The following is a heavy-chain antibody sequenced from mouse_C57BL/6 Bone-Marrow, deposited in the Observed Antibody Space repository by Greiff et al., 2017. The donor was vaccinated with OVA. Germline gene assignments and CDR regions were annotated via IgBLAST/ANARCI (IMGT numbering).Heavy chain of an antibody. CDR2: IWWDDDK. CDR3: ARIKEEVKWLLPYWYFDV. J-gene: IGHJ1*03. CDR1: GFSLSTFGMG. V-gene: IGHV8-8*01. D-gene: IGHD2-3*01. Sequence: QVQLKESGPGILQPSQTLSLTCSFSGFSLSTFGMGVGWIRQPSGKGLEWLAHIWWDDDKYYNPALKSRLTISKDTSKNQVFLKIANVDTADTATYYCARIKEEVKWLLPYWYFDVWGTGTTVTVSS.